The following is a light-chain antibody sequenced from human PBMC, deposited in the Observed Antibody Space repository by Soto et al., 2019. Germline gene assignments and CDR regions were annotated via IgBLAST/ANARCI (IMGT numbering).Light chain of an antibody. J-gene: IGKJ4*01. Sequence: EIVLTQSPATLFLSPGERATLSCRASQSVRNDLVWYHQKRGQAPRLLLYSASNRAAGIPPRFSASGSGTDFTLTISSLVPEDFAVYYCQQRNNWPPTFGGGTKVEMK. V-gene: IGKV3-11*01. CDR3: QQRNNWPPT. CDR1: QSVRND. CDR2: SAS.